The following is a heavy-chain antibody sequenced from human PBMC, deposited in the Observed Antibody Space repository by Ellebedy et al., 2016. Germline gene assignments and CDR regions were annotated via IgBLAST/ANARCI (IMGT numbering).Heavy chain of an antibody. Sequence: GGSLRLSCAASGFNFDNYGMYRVRQAPGKGLEWVASISYDGSNKYYVDSVTGRFSISRDNAKNSLYLQMNSLRAEDTAVYYCAKEGLRWGSYFDYWGQGSLVTVSS. J-gene: IGHJ4*02. CDR2: ISYDGSNK. CDR1: GFNFDNYG. V-gene: IGHV3-33*05. CDR3: AKEGLRWGSYFDY. D-gene: IGHD5-12*01.